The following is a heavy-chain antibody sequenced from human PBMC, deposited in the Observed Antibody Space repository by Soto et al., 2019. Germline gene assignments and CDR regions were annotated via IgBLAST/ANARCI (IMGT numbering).Heavy chain of an antibody. CDR3: ARQAAAGKYYYAMDV. J-gene: IGHJ6*02. Sequence: PGESLKISCKGSGYSVTTYWIGWVRQMPGKGLEGMVIIYPGDSDTRYSPSFQGQVTISADKSINTTYLQWSSLKASDTAIYYCARQAAAGKYYYAMDVWGQGTTVTV. D-gene: IGHD6-13*01. CDR2: IYPGDSDT. V-gene: IGHV5-51*01. CDR1: GYSVTTYW.